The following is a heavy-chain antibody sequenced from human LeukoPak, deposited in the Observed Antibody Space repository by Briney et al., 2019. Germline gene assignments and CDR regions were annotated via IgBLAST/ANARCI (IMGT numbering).Heavy chain of an antibody. CDR1: GFPFSSFG. J-gene: IGHJ4*02. CDR3: ARDATGDGEVEYYFDY. CDR2: IWYDGSNK. Sequence: GGPLRPSCAASGFPFSSFGMHWVRQAPGKGLEWVAVIWYDGSNKYYADSVKGRFTISRDNSKNTLYLQMNSLRAEDTAVYYCARDATGDGEVEYYFDYWGQGTLVTVSS. V-gene: IGHV3-33*01. D-gene: IGHD7-27*01.